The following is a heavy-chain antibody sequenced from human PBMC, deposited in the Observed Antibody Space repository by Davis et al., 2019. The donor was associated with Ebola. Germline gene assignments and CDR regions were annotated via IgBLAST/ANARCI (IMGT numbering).Heavy chain of an antibody. CDR1: GFTFSSYA. V-gene: IGHV3-30*04. J-gene: IGHJ4*02. CDR3: AKDRRRGDGPFDY. Sequence: GESLKISCAASGFTFSSYAMHWVRQAPGKGLEWMAVISYDGSNKYYADSVKGRFTISRDNSKNTLYLQMNSLRAEDTAVYYCAKDRRRGDGPFDYWGQGTLVTVSS. D-gene: IGHD2-21*02. CDR2: ISYDGSNK.